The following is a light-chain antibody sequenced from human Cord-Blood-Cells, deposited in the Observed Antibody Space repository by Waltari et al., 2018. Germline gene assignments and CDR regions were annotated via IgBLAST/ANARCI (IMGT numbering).Light chain of an antibody. CDR3: SSYTSSSTWV. J-gene: IGLJ3*02. CDR1: SSDVGGYNY. Sequence: QSALTQPASVSGSPGQSITISCTGTSSDVGGYNYVSWYQQHPGKAPKLMIYDVSKRPSGVSQRFSGSKSGNTASLTISGLQAEDEADYYCSSYTSSSTWVFGGGTKLTVL. V-gene: IGLV2-14*01. CDR2: DVS.